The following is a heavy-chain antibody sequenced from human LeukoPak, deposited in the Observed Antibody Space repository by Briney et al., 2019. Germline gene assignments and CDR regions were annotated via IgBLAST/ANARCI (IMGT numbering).Heavy chain of an antibody. CDR3: ASFGISWRSSY. Sequence: GRSLRLSCAASGFPFSTYGMHLVRQAPGKGLEWVAVIWYDGSKRFYADSVKGRFTISRDNVNNMLYLHMNSLRAEDTAVYYCASFGISWRSSYWGQGTLVTVSS. CDR1: GFPFSTYG. J-gene: IGHJ4*02. V-gene: IGHV3-33*01. CDR2: IWYDGSKR. D-gene: IGHD2-21*01.